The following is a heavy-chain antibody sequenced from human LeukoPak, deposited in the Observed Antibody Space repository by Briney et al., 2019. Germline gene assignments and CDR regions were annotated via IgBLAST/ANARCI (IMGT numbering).Heavy chain of an antibody. CDR1: GFIFSNYA. V-gene: IGHV3-30*02. CDR3: AKAIHSSSSGVVDY. Sequence: GSLRLSCAASGFIFSNYAMHWVRQAPGKGLEWVTFIRYDGSNKYYAESVKGRFTISRDNSKNTLYLQMNSLRAEDTAVYYCAKAIHSSSSGVVDYWGQGTLVTVSS. D-gene: IGHD6-6*01. CDR2: IRYDGSNK. J-gene: IGHJ4*02.